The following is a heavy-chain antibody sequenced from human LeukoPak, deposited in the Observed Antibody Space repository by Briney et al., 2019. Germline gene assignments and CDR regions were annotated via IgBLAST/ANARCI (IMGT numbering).Heavy chain of an antibody. CDR3: ARDPSPPIEYSSSSYAFDI. Sequence: NPSETLSLTCTVSGGSISSGSYYWSWIRQPAGKGLEWIGRIYTSGSTNYNPSLKSRVTISVDTSKNQFSLKLSSVTAADTAVYYCARDPSPPIEYSSSSYAFDIWGQGTMVTVSS. J-gene: IGHJ3*02. V-gene: IGHV4-61*02. CDR2: IYTSGST. CDR1: GGSISSGSYY. D-gene: IGHD6-6*01.